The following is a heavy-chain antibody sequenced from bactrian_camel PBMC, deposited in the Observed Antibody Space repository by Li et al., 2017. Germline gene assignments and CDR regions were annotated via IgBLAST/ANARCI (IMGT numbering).Heavy chain of an antibody. J-gene: IGHJ4*01. Sequence: HVQLVESGGGSVQAGGSLRLSCVASGFNFNSASIYWARQAPGPGLEWVSAINPGGSTTYYQESLKDRFTISRDNSKNTVYLQMNSLKPDDTAVYYCVRDIGWYTGQDWGQGTQVTVS. V-gene: IGHV3S1*01. CDR2: INPGGSTT. D-gene: IGHD3*01. CDR1: GFNFNSAS. CDR3: VRDIGWYTGQD.